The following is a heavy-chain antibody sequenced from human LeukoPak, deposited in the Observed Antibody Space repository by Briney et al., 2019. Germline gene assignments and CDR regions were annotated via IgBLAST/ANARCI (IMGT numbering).Heavy chain of an antibody. Sequence: PGGSLRLSCAASGFTFSDHYMDWVRQAPGKGLEWVGRIKKKGNSYTTEYGASVKGRFTISRDDSKNSLYLQMNSLKTEDTAVYYCARVTTSDWYGDYWGQGSLVTVSS. CDR1: GFTFSDHY. J-gene: IGHJ4*02. V-gene: IGHV3-72*01. CDR2: IKKKGNSYTT. D-gene: IGHD6-19*01. CDR3: ARVTTSDWYGDY.